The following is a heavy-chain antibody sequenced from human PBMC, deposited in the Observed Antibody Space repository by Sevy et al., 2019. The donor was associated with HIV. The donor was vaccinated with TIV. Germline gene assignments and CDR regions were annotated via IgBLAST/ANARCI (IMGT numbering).Heavy chain of an antibody. V-gene: IGHV3-74*01. Sequence: GGSLRLSCAASGFTFSGYWMHWVRQGPGKGLEWVSRINSDGSSTSYADSVKGRFTISRDNAKNTLYLQMNSLRAEDTSVYYCARVRETTVTYFDSWGQGTLVTVSS. D-gene: IGHD4-17*01. J-gene: IGHJ4*02. CDR3: ARVRETTVTYFDS. CDR2: INSDGSST. CDR1: GFTFSGYW.